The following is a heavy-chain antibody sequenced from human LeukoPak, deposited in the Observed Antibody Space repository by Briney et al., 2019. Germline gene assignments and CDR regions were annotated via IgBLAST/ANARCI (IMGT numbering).Heavy chain of an antibody. D-gene: IGHD2-21*02. CDR2: IYHSGST. Sequence: SETLSLTCAVSGGSIGDSFWWTWVRQPPGKGLEWIGEIYHSGSTNYNPSLKGRVTISLDKSKNQFSLKLTSVTAADTAVYYCARVGDYFFDYWGQGTLVTVSS. J-gene: IGHJ4*02. CDR3: ARVGDYFFDY. CDR1: GGSIGDSFW. V-gene: IGHV4-4*02.